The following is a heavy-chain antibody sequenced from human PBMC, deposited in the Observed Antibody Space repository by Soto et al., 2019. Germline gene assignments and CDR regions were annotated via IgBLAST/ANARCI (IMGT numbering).Heavy chain of an antibody. D-gene: IGHD6-19*01. CDR2: INPSGGST. J-gene: IGHJ4*02. Sequence: ASVKVSCKASGYTFTNYYIHWLRQAPGQGFEWMGIINPSGGSTVYAQKFQGRVTMTRDTSTSTVYMELSSLRSEDTAVYFCARASGWRAVAYWGQGTLVTVSS. V-gene: IGHV1-46*01. CDR3: ARASGWRAVAY. CDR1: GYTFTNYY.